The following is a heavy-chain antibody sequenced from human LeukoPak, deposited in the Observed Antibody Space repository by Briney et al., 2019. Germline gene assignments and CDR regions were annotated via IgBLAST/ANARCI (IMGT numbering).Heavy chain of an antibody. CDR2: INPNSGGT. CDR3: AIVPITIFGVDWFDP. V-gene: IGHV1-2*02. Sequence: ASVKVSCKASGYTFTGYYMHWVQQAPGQGLEWMGWINPNSGGTNYAQKFQGRVTMTRDTSISTAYMELSRLRSDDTAVYYCAIVPITIFGVDWFDPWGQGTLVTVSS. J-gene: IGHJ5*02. CDR1: GYTFTGYY. D-gene: IGHD3-3*01.